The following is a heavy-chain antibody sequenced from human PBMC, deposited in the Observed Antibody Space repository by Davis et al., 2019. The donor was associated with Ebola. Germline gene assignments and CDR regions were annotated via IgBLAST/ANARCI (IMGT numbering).Heavy chain of an antibody. D-gene: IGHD1-1*01. CDR3: ARDLGAKTGTTIGDS. J-gene: IGHJ4*02. Sequence: GESLKISCAASGFPFRTYGMNWVRQAPGKGLEWVAYTTSDSRDIFYADSVKGRFTLFKDNARNFLYLQMNVLRHEDTAVYYCARDLGAKTGTTIGDSWGQGTLVTVSS. CDR1: GFPFRTYG. CDR2: TTSDSRDI. V-gene: IGHV3-48*02.